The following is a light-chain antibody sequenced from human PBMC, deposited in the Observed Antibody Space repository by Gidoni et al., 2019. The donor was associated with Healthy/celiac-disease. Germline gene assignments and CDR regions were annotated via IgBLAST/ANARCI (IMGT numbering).Light chain of an antibody. CDR1: SLRSYF. CDR2: GKN. J-gene: IGLJ3*02. V-gene: IGLV3-19*01. Sequence: SSELTQDPAVSGALGQTVRITCQGDSLRSYFASCYKQKPGQAPVLVIYGKNNRPSGIPDRFSGSSSGNTASLTITGAQAEDEADYYCNSRDSSGNHQFGGGTKLTVL. CDR3: NSRDSSGNHQ.